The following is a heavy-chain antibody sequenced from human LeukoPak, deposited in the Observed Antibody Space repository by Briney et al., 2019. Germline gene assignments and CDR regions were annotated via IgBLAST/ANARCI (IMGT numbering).Heavy chain of an antibody. CDR2: VSGDGGRT. J-gene: IGHJ1*01. D-gene: IGHD2-2*01. CDR3: ARDRMSRAPTYFHH. Sequence: GGSLRLSCAASGFTFDEFAMHWVRQAPGKGLEWVSSVSGDGGRTDYADSVKGRFTISRDNSKNSLYLQMNSLTAEDTAFYFCARDRMSRAPTYFHHWGQGTLVTVSA. V-gene: IGHV3-43*02. CDR1: GFTFDEFA.